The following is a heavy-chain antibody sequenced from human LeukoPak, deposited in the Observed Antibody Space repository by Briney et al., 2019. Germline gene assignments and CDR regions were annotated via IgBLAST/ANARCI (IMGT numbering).Heavy chain of an antibody. Sequence: SETLSRTCTVSGGSVSSGTYYWNWMRQPAGKGLEWIGRIFPGGNTYFNPSLKSRVAISVDSSKNQSSLTLSSVTAADTAVYYCAGNRDAYFLNAFDIWGQGTMVTVSS. V-gene: IGHV4-61*02. CDR2: IFPGGNT. CDR1: GGSVSSGTYY. CDR3: AGNRDAYFLNAFDI. D-gene: IGHD5-24*01. J-gene: IGHJ3*02.